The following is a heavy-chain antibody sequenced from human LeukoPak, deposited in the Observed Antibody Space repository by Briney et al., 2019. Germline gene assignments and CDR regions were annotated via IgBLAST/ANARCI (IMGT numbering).Heavy chain of an antibody. CDR2: INPNSGGT. D-gene: IGHD3-22*01. J-gene: IGHJ4*02. V-gene: IGHV1-2*02. CDR1: GYTFTNYD. CDR3: ARDRISDRGYYFDY. Sequence: ASVKVSCKASGYTFTNYDINWLRQAPGQRLEWMGWINPNSGGTNYAQKFQGRVTMTRDTSISTAYMELSRLRSDDTAVYYCARDRISDRGYYFDYWGQGTLVTVSS.